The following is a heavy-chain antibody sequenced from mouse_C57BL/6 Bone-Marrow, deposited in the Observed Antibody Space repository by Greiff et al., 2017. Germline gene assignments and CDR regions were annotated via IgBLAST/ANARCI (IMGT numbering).Heavy chain of an antibody. CDR2: IYPGSGST. Sequence: QVQLQQPGAELVKPGASVKMSCKASGYTFTSYWITWVKQRPGQGLEWIGDIYPGSGSTNYNEKFKSKATLTVDTSSSTAYIQLSSLTSEDSAVYYCARLSMMVLRGIYYYAMDYWGQGTSVTVSS. CDR3: ARLSMMVLRGIYYYAMDY. CDR1: GYTFTSYW. D-gene: IGHD2-3*01. J-gene: IGHJ4*01. V-gene: IGHV1-55*01.